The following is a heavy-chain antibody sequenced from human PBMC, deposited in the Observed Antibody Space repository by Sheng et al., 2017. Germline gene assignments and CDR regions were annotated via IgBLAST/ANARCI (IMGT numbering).Heavy chain of an antibody. CDR1: GGSFSGYY. CDR3: ARRRRIVVVIAIGAFDI. CDR2: INHSGST. Sequence: QVQLQQWGAGLLKPSETLSLTCAVYGGSFSGYYWSWIRQPPGKGLEWIGEINHSGSTNYNPSLKSRVTISVDTSKNQFSLKLSSVTAADTAVYYCARRRRIVVVIAIGAFDIWGQGTMVTGLF. V-gene: IGHV4-34*01. D-gene: IGHD2-21*01. J-gene: IGHJ3*02.